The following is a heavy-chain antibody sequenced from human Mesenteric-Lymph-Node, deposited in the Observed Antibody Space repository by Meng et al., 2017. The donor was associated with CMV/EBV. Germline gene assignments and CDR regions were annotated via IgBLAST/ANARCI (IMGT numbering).Heavy chain of an antibody. V-gene: IGHV4-34*01. Sequence: SETLSLTCAVYGGSFSGYYWSWIRQPPGKGLEWIGEINHSGSTNYNPSLKSRVTISVDKSKNQFSLKLSSVTTADTAVYYCARGMPPFDYWGQGTLVTVSS. D-gene: IGHD2-2*01. J-gene: IGHJ4*02. CDR1: GGSFSGYY. CDR3: ARGMPPFDY. CDR2: INHSGST.